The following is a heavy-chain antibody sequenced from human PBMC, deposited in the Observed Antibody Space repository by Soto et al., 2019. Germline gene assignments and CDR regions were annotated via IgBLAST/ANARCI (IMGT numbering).Heavy chain of an antibody. CDR2: ISGSGSSI. V-gene: IGHV3-48*03. CDR1: GFTFSSYE. D-gene: IGHD3-9*01. CDR3: VRESDYDTFDS. Sequence: EVQLVESGGGLVQPGGSLRLSCAASGFTFSSYEMNWVRQAPGKGLEWVSYISGSGSSIYYADSVKGRFTISRDNAKNSLYLQMNGLRAEDTAVYYCVRESDYDTFDSWGQGTLVTVSS. J-gene: IGHJ4*02.